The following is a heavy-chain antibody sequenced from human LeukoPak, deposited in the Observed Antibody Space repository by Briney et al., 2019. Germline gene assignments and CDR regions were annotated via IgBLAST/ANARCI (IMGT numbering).Heavy chain of an antibody. V-gene: IGHV1-24*01. CDR3: AAQRRRYYYDSSGDADY. D-gene: IGHD3-22*01. J-gene: IGHJ4*02. CDR2: FDPEDGET. CDR1: GYTLTELS. Sequence: ASVKVSCKVSGYTLTELSMHWVRQAPGKGLEWMGGFDPEDGETIYAQKFQGRVTMTEDTSTDTAYMELSSLRSEDTAVYYCAAQRRRYYYDSSGDADYWGQGTLVTVSS.